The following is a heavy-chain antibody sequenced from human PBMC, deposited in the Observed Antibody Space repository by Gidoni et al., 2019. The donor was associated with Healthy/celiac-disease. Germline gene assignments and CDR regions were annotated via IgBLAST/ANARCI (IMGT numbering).Heavy chain of an antibody. J-gene: IGHJ4*02. D-gene: IGHD2-15*01. CDR2: TNAGNGNP. Sequence: QVQLVQSGAEVKKPGASAKVSCKASGYTVTSYAMHWVRQAPGQRLAEIGWTNAGNGNPTYSQKFQGRVTITRDTSASTAYMELSSLRSEDTAVYYCARSDCSGGSCYPPHDYWGQGTLVTVSS. CDR1: GYTVTSYA. V-gene: IGHV1-3*01. CDR3: ARSDCSGGSCYPPHDY.